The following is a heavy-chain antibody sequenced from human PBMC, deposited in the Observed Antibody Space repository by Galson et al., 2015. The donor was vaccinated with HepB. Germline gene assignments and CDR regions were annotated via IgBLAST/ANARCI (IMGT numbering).Heavy chain of an antibody. J-gene: IGHJ5*02. CDR2: IRSNGGST. D-gene: IGHD3-16*01. Sequence: SLRLSCAASGYTFRSYAMHWVRQAPGKGLEYVSAIRSNGGSTYYADSVKGRFTISRDNSKNTLYLQMISLRAEDAAVYYCLKGPGSAPLRNWFDPWGQGTLVTVSS. V-gene: IGHV3-64D*06. CDR1: GYTFRSYA. CDR3: LKGPGSAPLRNWFDP.